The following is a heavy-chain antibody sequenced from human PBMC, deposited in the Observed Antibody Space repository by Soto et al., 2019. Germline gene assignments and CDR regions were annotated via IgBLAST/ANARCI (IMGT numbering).Heavy chain of an antibody. CDR2: INAGNGNT. CDR1: GYTFSTYG. CDR3: ARSIVVVTALDY. Sequence: ASVKVSCKASGYTFSTYGISWVRQAPGQGLEWMGWINAGNGNTKYSQKFQGRVTITRDTSASTAYMELSSLRSEDTAVYYCARSIVVVTALDYWGQGTLVTVSS. V-gene: IGHV1-3*01. D-gene: IGHD2-21*02. J-gene: IGHJ4*02.